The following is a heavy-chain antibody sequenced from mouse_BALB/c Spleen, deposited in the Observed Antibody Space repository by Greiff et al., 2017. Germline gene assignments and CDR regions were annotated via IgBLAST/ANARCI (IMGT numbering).Heavy chain of an antibody. CDR1: GYTFTDYW. J-gene: IGHJ2*01. CDR3: ATGLGYFDD. V-gene: IGHV1-69*01. CDR2: IDTSDSYT. D-gene: IGHD4-1*01. Sequence: VQLQQPGAELVMPGASVKMSCKASGYTFTDYWMHWVKQRPGQGLEWIGAIDTSDSYTSYNQKFKGKATLTVDESSSTAYMQLSSLTSEDSAVYYCATGLGYFDDWGQGTTLTVSS.